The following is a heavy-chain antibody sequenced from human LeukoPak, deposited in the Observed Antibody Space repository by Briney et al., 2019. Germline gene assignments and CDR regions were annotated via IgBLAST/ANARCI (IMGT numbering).Heavy chain of an antibody. CDR1: GFTFSSYS. CDR2: ISSSSSYI. V-gene: IGHV3-21*01. D-gene: IGHD4-23*01. CDR3: ASLRWLEGQYYFDY. J-gene: IGHJ4*02. Sequence: GGSLRLSCAASGFTFSSYSMNWVGQAPGKGLEWVSSISSSSSYIYYADSVKGRFTISRDNAKNSLYLQMNSLRAEDTAVYYCASLRWLEGQYYFDYWGQGTLVTVSS.